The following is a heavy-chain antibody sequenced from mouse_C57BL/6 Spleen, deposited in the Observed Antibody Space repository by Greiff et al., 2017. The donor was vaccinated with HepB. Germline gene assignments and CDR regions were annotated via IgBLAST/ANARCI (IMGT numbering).Heavy chain of an antibody. Sequence: VQLQQSGPVLVKPGASVKMSCKASGYTFTDYYMNWVKQSHGKSLEWIGVINPYNGGTSYNQKFKGKATLTVDKSSSTAYMELNSLTSEDSAVYYCARDSYGSSRYYFDYWGQGTTLTVSS. V-gene: IGHV1-19*01. J-gene: IGHJ2*01. CDR2: INPYNGGT. CDR1: GYTFTDYY. D-gene: IGHD1-1*01. CDR3: ARDSYGSSRYYFDY.